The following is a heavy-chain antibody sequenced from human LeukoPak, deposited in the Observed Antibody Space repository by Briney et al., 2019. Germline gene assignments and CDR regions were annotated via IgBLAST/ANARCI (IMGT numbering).Heavy chain of an antibody. Sequence: SETLSLTCAVYGGSFSGYYWSWIRQPPGKGLEWIGEINHSGSTNYNPSLKSRVTISVDTSKNQFSLKLSSVTAADTAVYYCARAKRESYYYGSGTMDAFDIWGQGTMVTVSS. D-gene: IGHD3-10*01. CDR1: GGSFSGYY. V-gene: IGHV4-34*01. CDR2: INHSGST. CDR3: ARAKRESYYYGSGTMDAFDI. J-gene: IGHJ3*02.